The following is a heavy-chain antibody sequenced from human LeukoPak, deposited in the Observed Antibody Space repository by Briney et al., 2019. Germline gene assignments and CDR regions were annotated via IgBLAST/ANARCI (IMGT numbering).Heavy chain of an antibody. Sequence: GGSLRLSCAASGFTLSSSEMNWVRQAPGKGLEWVSYISRSGSTIFYADSVKGRFTISRDNAKNSVSLQMNSLRAEDTAVYYCAREKEGYCSRTSCYLDYYYYYMDVWGKGTTVTISS. CDR2: ISRSGSTI. J-gene: IGHJ6*03. CDR3: AREKEGYCSRTSCYLDYYYYYMDV. D-gene: IGHD2-2*01. CDR1: GFTLSSSE. V-gene: IGHV3-48*03.